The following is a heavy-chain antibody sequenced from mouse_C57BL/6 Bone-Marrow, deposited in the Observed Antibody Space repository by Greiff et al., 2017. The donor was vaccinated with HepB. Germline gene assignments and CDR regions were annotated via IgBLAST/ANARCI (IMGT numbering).Heavy chain of an antibody. Sequence: QVQLKESGPGLVAPSQSLSITCTVSGFSLTSYGVSWVRQPPGPGLEWLGVIWGDGSTNYHSALISRLSISKDNSKSQVFLKLNSRQTDDTATYYCAKGDITTVVASYWYFDVWGTGTTVTVSS. J-gene: IGHJ1*03. CDR2: IWGDGST. CDR1: GFSLTSYG. D-gene: IGHD1-1*01. V-gene: IGHV2-3*01. CDR3: AKGDITTVVASYWYFDV.